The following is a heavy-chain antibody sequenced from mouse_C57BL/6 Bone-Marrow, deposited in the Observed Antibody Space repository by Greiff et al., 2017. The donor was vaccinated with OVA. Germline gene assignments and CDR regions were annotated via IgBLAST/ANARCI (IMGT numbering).Heavy chain of an antibody. V-gene: IGHV8-8*01. Sequence: QVTLKESGPGILQPSQTLSLTCSFSGFSLSTFGMGVGWIRQPSGKGLEWLAHIWWDDDKYYNPALKSRLTISKNTSKNQVFLKIASVDTAETATYYCARFGNYVGYFDYWGQGTTLTVSS. J-gene: IGHJ2*01. CDR1: GFSLSTFGMG. D-gene: IGHD2-1*01. CDR2: IWWDDDK. CDR3: ARFGNYVGYFDY.